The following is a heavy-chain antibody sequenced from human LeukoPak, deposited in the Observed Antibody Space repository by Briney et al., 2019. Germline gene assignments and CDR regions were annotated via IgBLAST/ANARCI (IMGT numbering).Heavy chain of an antibody. J-gene: IGHJ4*02. Sequence: SETLSLTCAVYGGSFSGYYWSWIRQPPGKGLEWIGEINHSGSTNYNPSLKSRVTISVDTSKNQFSLKLSSVTAADTAVYYCARGGGVVVAARGDYWGQGTLVTVSS. V-gene: IGHV4-34*01. CDR2: INHSGST. CDR1: GGSFSGYY. D-gene: IGHD2-15*01. CDR3: ARGGGVVVAARGDY.